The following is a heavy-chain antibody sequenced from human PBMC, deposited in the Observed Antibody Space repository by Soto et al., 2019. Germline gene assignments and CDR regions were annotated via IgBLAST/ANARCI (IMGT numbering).Heavy chain of an antibody. Sequence: ASVKVSCKASGGTFSSYAISWVRQAPGQGLEWMGGIIPIFGIANYAQKFQGGVTITADKSTSTAYMELSSLRSEDTAVYYCARDLSYDSSGYDAFDIWGQGTMVTVSS. CDR1: GGTFSSYA. CDR2: IIPIFGIA. D-gene: IGHD3-22*01. CDR3: ARDLSYDSSGYDAFDI. V-gene: IGHV1-69*10. J-gene: IGHJ3*02.